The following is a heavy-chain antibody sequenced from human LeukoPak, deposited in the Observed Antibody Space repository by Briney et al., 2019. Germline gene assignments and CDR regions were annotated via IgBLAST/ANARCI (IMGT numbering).Heavy chain of an antibody. CDR3: AREDGYCSSTSCEYYYGMDV. CDR1: GGTFSSYT. Sequence: SVKVSCKASGGTFSSYTISWVRRAPGHGLEWMGRIIPILGIANYAQKFQGRVTITADKSTSTAYMELSSLRSEDTAVYYCAREDGYCSSTSCEYYYGMDVWGQGTTVTVSS. D-gene: IGHD2-2*01. J-gene: IGHJ6*02. V-gene: IGHV1-69*04. CDR2: IIPILGIA.